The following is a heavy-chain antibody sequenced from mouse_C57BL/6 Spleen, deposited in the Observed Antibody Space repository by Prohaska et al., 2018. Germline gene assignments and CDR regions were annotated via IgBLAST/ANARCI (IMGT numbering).Heavy chain of an antibody. Sequence: QVQLQQSGAELVMPGASVTLSCKASGYTFTDYEMHWVKQPPLHGLEWIGAIDPETGGTAYNQKFKGKAILTADKSSSTVYMELRSLTSEDSAVYYCTHYGNYEWFAYWGQGTLVTVSA. D-gene: IGHD2-1*01. CDR3: THYGNYEWFAY. J-gene: IGHJ3*01. CDR1: GYTFTDYE. V-gene: IGHV1-15*01. CDR2: IDPETGGT.